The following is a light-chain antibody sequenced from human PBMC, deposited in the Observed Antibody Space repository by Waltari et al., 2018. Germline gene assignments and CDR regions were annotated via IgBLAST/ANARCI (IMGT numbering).Light chain of an antibody. CDR1: TGAVTSGHY. V-gene: IGLV7-46*01. Sequence: QAVVTQEPSLPVSPGGTVTPTCGSSTGAVTSGHYPYWFQQKPGQAPRTLIYNTTNKHSWTPARVSGSLLGGKAALTLSGAQPEDEAEYYCLLSYSGSRWVFGGGTRLTVL. CDR3: LLSYSGSRWV. J-gene: IGLJ3*02. CDR2: NTT.